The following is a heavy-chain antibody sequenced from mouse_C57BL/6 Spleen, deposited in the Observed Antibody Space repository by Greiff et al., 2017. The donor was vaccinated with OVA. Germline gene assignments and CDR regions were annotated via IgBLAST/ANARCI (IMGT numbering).Heavy chain of an antibody. CDR2: IHPNSGST. CDR1: GYTFTSYW. J-gene: IGHJ2*01. V-gene: IGHV1-64*01. CDR3: ARGSSYYGSSWYFDY. D-gene: IGHD1-1*01. Sequence: QVQLQQPGAELVKPGASVKLSCKASGYTFTSYWMHWVKQRPGQGLEWIGMIHPNSGSTNYNEKFKSKATLTVDKSSSTAYMQLSSLTSEDSAVYYGARGSSYYGSSWYFDYWGQGTTLTVSA.